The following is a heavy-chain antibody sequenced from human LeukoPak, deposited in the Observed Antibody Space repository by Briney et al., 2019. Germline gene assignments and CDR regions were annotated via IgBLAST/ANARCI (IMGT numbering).Heavy chain of an antibody. J-gene: IGHJ4*02. D-gene: IGHD6-13*01. Sequence: GGSLRLSCVASGLTFSSYDMHWIRQAPGKGLEWVSSIGATGDTYYTGSVKGRFTISRDNAKNSLYLQMNSLRAEDTALYYCAKARGRWIAAAVDYWGQGTLVTVSS. CDR2: IGATGDT. V-gene: IGHV3-13*01. CDR3: AKARGRWIAAAVDY. CDR1: GLTFSSYD.